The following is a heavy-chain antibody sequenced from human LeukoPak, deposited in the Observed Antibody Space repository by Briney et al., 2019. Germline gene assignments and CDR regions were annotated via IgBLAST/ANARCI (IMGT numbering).Heavy chain of an antibody. CDR3: ARTATVTTYPTPFDY. CDR2: INPNSGGT. V-gene: IGHV1-2*02. CDR1: GYTFTGYY. Sequence: ASVKVSCKASGYTFTGYYMHWVRQAPGQGLEWMGWINPNSGGTNYAQKFQGGVTISVDTSKNQFSLKLSSVTAADTAVYYCARTATVTTYPTPFDYWGQGTLVTVSS. D-gene: IGHD4-17*01. J-gene: IGHJ4*02.